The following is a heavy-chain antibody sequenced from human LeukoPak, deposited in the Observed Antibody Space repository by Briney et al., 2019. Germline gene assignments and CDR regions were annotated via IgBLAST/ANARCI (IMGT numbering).Heavy chain of an antibody. J-gene: IGHJ4*02. CDR2: ISAYNSNT. V-gene: IGHV1-18*01. CDR1: GYTFTNYG. CDR3: ARRQGTTLSFDY. Sequence: ASVKVSCKASGYTFTNYGITWVRQAPGQGLEWMGWISAYNSNTRYAEKFQGRVTMTTDTSTSTAYLELRSLRSDDTAVYYCARRQGTTLSFDYWGQGTLVTVSS. D-gene: IGHD1-1*01.